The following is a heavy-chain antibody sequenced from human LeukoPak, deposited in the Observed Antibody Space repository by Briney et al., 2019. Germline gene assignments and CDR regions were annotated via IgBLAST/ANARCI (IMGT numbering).Heavy chain of an antibody. J-gene: IGHJ4*02. D-gene: IGHD3-16*01. CDR2: INQDGSDK. CDR3: ARGGKLHPQSPY. V-gene: IGHV3-7*01. CDR1: GFTFSSYA. Sequence: GGSLRLSCAASGFTFSSYAMSWVRQAPGKGLEWVANINQDGSDKYYVDSVKGRFTISRDNGKNSLYLQMNSLGAEDTAVYYCARGGKLHPQSPYWGQGTLVTVSS.